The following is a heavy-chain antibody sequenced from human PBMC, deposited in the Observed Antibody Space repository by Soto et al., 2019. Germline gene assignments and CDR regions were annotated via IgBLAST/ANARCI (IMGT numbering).Heavy chain of an antibody. D-gene: IGHD2-8*01. V-gene: IGHV3-21*01. Sequence: AGSLRLSCAASGFTFSSYSMNWVRQAPGKGLEWVSSISISSSDIYYADPVNGRFTIYKDNSLNSRYLQLISMRDDDTAVYDCAIDWAATVLFVYAIPKVDAFDIWGQGTMVTVSS. CDR2: ISISSSDI. CDR3: AIDWAATVLFVYAIPKVDAFDI. CDR1: GFTFSSYS. J-gene: IGHJ3*02.